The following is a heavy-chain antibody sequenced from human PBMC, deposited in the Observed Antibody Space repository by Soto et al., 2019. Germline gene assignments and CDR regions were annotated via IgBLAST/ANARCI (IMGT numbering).Heavy chain of an antibody. J-gene: IGHJ4*02. D-gene: IGHD1-26*01. V-gene: IGHV3-23*01. CDR3: ARRGSGSYYDY. CDR1: GFTFSSYA. Sequence: EVQLLESGGGLVQPGGSLRLSCAASGFTFSSYAMRWVRQAPGKGLEWVSAISGSGGSTYYADSVKGRFTISRDNSKNTLYLQTSSLRAADTAVYYCARRGSGSYYDYWGQGTLVTVSS. CDR2: ISGSGGST.